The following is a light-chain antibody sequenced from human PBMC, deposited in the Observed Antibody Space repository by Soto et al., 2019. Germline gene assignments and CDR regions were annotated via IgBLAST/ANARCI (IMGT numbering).Light chain of an antibody. CDR2: KAS. CDR1: QSISSW. CDR3: QHFNSYPWT. J-gene: IGKJ1*01. Sequence: MSQSPATVSAYVGDRVTITCRASQSISSWLAWYQQKPGKAPKLLINKASSLESGVPSRFSGSGSGTEFTLTISSLQPDDFATYYCQHFNSYPWTFGQGTKVDVK. V-gene: IGKV1-5*03.